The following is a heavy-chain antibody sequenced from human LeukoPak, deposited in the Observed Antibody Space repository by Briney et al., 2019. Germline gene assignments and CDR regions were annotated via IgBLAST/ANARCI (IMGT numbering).Heavy chain of an antibody. V-gene: IGHV1-8*01. CDR2: MNPNSGNT. CDR3: ARSPYDILTGRFYYYYYGMVV. CDR1: GYTFTSYD. D-gene: IGHD3-9*01. J-gene: IGHJ6*02. Sequence: GASVKVSCKASGYTFTSYDINWVRQATGQGLEWMGWMNPNSGNTGYAQKFQGRVTMTRNTSVSTAYMELSSLRSEDTAVYYCARSPYDILTGRFYYYYYGMVVWGQGTTVTVSS.